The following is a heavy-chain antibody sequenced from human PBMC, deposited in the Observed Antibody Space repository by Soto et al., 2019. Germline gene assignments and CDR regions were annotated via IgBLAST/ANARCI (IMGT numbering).Heavy chain of an antibody. J-gene: IGHJ6*02. CDR1: GYTFTNSG. CDR3: ATADYYDSSGYLPARYYFVMAV. D-gene: IGHD3-22*01. V-gene: IGHV1-18*01. CDR2: IGPYNGHT. Sequence: ASVKVSCKASGYTFTNSGISWVRQAPGQGLEWMGCIGPYNGHTKYAQKIQGRVTITTDTSTSTAYMELSSLKSDDTAVYYCATADYYDSSGYLPARYYFVMAVWAQGTTVT.